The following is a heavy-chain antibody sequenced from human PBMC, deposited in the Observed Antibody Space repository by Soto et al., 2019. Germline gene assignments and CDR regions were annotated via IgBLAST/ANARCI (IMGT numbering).Heavy chain of an antibody. CDR2: IYPGDSDT. CDR3: AILTHLLNHSYPYHAMHI. J-gene: IGHJ6*02. V-gene: IGHV5-51*01. D-gene: IGHD2-2*02. CDR1: GYSLTSYW. Sequence: GESRKIACNGSGYSLTSYWIGWVRQMPGKGLEWMGIIYPGDSDTRYSPSFQGQVTISADKSISTAYLQWSSLKASDTAMYYCAILTHLLNHSYPYHAMHISGQGPTVTVSS.